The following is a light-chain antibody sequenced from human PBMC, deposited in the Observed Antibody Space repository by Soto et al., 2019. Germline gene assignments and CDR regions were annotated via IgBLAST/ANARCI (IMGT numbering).Light chain of an antibody. Sequence: QSVLTQPASVSGSPGQSITISCTGTSSDVGGYNYVSWYQQHPGKAPKLMIYEVSNRPSGVSNRFSGSKSGNTASLTVSGLQAEDEADYYCSSYAGGIKWVFGGGTKLTV. V-gene: IGLV2-14*01. J-gene: IGLJ3*02. CDR3: SSYAGGIKWV. CDR1: SSDVGGYNY. CDR2: EVS.